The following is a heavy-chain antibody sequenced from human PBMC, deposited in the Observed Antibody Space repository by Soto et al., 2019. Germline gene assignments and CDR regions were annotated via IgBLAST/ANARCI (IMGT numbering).Heavy chain of an antibody. Sequence: LGLCCAGYGCTFSSYGIHWVSQAPGKGLEWVAVIWYDGSNKYYADSVKGRFTISRDNSKNTLYLQMNSLRAEDTVVYYCAANNWFDPWGQGTLVTVSS. CDR3: AANNWFDP. J-gene: IGHJ5*02. CDR1: GCTFSSYG. V-gene: IGHV3-33*01. CDR2: IWYDGSNK.